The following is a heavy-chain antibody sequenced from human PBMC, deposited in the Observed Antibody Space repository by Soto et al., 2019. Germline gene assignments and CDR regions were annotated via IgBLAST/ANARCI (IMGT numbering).Heavy chain of an antibody. CDR1: GFTFGDYA. D-gene: IGHD7-27*01. J-gene: IGHJ6*02. V-gene: IGHV3-49*04. Sequence: GSLRLSCTASGFTFGDYAMSWVGQAPGKGLEWVGFIRSKAYGGTTEYAASVKGRFTISRDDAKSIAYLQMNSLKTEDTAVSYRTRASSPWGRVRYCSGMGVWGQGT. CDR3: TRASSPWGRVRYCSGMGV. CDR2: IRSKAYGGTT.